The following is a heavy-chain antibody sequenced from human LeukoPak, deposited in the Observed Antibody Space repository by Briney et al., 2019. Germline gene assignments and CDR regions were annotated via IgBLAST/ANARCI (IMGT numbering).Heavy chain of an antibody. CDR1: GYIFTSYV. CDR2: INAGNGNT. J-gene: IGHJ4*02. V-gene: IGHV1-3*01. D-gene: IGHD5-18*01. CDR3: ARASPGYSYDYFDY. Sequence: ASVKVSCKASGYIFTSYVMHWVRQAPGQRLEWMGWINAGNGNTKSPQKFQGRVTIIRDTSASTAYMEVSSLRSEDTSVYYCARASPGYSYDYFDYWGQGTLVTVSS.